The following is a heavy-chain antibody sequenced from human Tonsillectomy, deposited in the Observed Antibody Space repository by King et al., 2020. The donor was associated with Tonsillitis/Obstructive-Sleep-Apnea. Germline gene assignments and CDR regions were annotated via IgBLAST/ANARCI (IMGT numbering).Heavy chain of an antibody. Sequence: VQLVESGGGLVKPGRSLRLSCTASGFTFGDYAMSWFRQAPGKGLEWVGFIRSKAYGGTTEYAASVKGRFTISRDDSKSIAYLQMNSLKTEDTAVYYCTRKPSGGIVVVPAAPPPDFDYWGQGTLVTVSS. D-gene: IGHD2-2*01. CDR1: GFTFGDYA. V-gene: IGHV3-49*05. J-gene: IGHJ4*02. CDR3: TRKPSGGIVVVPAAPPPDFDY. CDR2: IRSKAYGGTT.